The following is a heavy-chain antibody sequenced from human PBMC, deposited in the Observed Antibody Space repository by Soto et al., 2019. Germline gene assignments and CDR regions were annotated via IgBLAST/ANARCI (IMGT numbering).Heavy chain of an antibody. CDR2: ISSSSSTI. J-gene: IGHJ4*02. D-gene: IGHD4-4*01. V-gene: IGHV3-48*01. CDR3: ASDGSPYSNYVLDY. CDR1: GFTFSSYS. Sequence: GGSLRLSCAASGFTFSSYSMNWVRQAPGKGLEWVSYISSSSSTIYYADSVKGRFTISRDNAKNSLYLQMNSLRAEDTAVYYCASDGSPYSNYVLDYWGQGPLVTGS.